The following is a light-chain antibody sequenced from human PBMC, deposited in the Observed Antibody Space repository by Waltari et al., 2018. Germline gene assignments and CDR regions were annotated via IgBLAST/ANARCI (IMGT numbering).Light chain of an antibody. CDR3: QQYDSSPPRII. CDR2: VAS. CDR1: QSVSRAY. Sequence: DIVLTQSPGTLSLSPGERPTLSCRASQSVSRAYLAWYQQKPGQAPRRLIYVASSRATGIPGRFSGSGSGTDFTLIISRLEPEDVAVYYCQQYDSSPPRIIFGQGTRLEIK. J-gene: IGKJ5*01. V-gene: IGKV3-20*01.